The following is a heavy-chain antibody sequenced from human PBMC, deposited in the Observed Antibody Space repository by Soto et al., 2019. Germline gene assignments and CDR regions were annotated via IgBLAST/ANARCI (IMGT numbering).Heavy chain of an antibody. J-gene: IGHJ5*02. CDR2: IGAYNGNT. Sequence: QVQLVQSGAEVKKPGASVKVSCKASGYTFTSYGISWVRQAPGQGLEWMGWIGAYNGNTNYAQKLQGRVTMTTDTSPSKAYKEPRSLGSDDTAVYYCARAEQWLARGWFDPWGQGTLVTVSS. CDR3: ARAEQWLARGWFDP. CDR1: GYTFTSYG. V-gene: IGHV1-18*01. D-gene: IGHD6-19*01.